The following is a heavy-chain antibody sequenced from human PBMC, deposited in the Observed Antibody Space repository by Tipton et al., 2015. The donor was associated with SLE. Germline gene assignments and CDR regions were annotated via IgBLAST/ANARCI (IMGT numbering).Heavy chain of an antibody. J-gene: IGHJ4*02. CDR2: IYHSGST. CDR3: ARDIIAVAGTGY. D-gene: IGHD6-19*01. V-gene: IGHV4-38-2*02. CDR1: GYSISNGYY. Sequence: TLSLTCDVSGYSISNGYYWGWIWQPPGKGLEWIGSIYHSGSTYYNPSLKSRVTTSVDTSKNHFSLKLSSVTAADTAVYYCARDIIAVAGTGYWGQGTLVTVSS.